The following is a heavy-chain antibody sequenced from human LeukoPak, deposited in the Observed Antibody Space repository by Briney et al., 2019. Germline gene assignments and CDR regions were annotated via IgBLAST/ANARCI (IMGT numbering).Heavy chain of an antibody. J-gene: IGHJ5*02. CDR3: ARHTGPRLDP. CDR1: GHSFTSYW. Sequence: PGESLKISCKDFGHSFTSYWIAWVRQMPGKGLEWMGIIYPGDSDTRYSPSFRGQVTISADKSISTAYLQWSSLRASDTAMYYCARHTGPRLDPWGQGTLVTVSS. CDR2: IYPGDSDT. V-gene: IGHV5-51*01. D-gene: IGHD2-21*01.